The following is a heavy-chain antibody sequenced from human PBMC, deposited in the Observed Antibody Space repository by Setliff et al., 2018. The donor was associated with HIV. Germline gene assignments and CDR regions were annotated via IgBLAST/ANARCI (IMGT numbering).Heavy chain of an antibody. CDR1: GDSMSSSSYY. J-gene: IGHJ4*02. V-gene: IGHV4-39*01. D-gene: IGHD2-2*01. Sequence: SETLSLTCTVSGDSMSSSSYYWGWIRQPPGKGLEWIGSIFYSGNTYYKPSLKSRVTISVDTSKNQFSLKLSSATAADTAVYYCARPQYPGYYFDYWGQGTLVTVS. CDR2: IFYSGNT. CDR3: ARPQYPGYYFDY.